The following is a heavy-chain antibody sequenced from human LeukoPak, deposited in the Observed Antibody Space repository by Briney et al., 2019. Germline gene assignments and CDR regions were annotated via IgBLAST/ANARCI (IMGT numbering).Heavy chain of an antibody. V-gene: IGHV4-34*01. J-gene: IGHJ4*02. Sequence: PSETLSLTCAVYGASFVGRHWSWIRQPPGKGLEGLGEASHTGITNYNPSLKSRVSISVDTSKDQFSLKLASVTAADTAIYYCARGRANWDYDFDYWGQGTLVTVSS. D-gene: IGHD1-7*01. CDR1: GASFVGRH. CDR2: ASHTGIT. CDR3: ARGRANWDYDFDY.